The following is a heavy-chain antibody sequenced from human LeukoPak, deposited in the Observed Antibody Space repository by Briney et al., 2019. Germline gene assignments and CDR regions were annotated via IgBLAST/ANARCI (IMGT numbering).Heavy chain of an antibody. CDR3: ARQLESDWFDP. V-gene: IGHV4-39*01. D-gene: IGHD3-3*01. CDR1: GGSISSSSYY. J-gene: IGHJ5*02. Sequence: PSETLSLTCTVSGGSISSSSYYWGWIRQPPGKGLEWIGSIYYSGSTYYNPSLKSRVTISVDTSKNQFSLKLSSVTAADTAVYYCARQLESDWFDPWGQGTLVTVSS. CDR2: IYYSGST.